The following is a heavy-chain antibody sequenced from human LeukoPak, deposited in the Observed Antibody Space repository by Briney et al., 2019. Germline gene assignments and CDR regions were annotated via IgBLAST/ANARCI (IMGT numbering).Heavy chain of an antibody. Sequence: KPSETLSLTCTVSGGSISSHYWSWIRQPPGKGLEWIGYIYYSGSTNYNPSLKSRVTISVDTSKNQFSLKLSSVTAADTAVYYCARAFLRGYSYGYDYWGQGTLVTVSS. D-gene: IGHD5-18*01. J-gene: IGHJ4*02. V-gene: IGHV4-59*11. CDR2: IYYSGST. CDR3: ARAFLRGYSYGYDY. CDR1: GGSISSHY.